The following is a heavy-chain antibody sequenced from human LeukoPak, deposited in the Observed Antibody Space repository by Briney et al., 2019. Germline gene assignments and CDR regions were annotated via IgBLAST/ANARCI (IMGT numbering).Heavy chain of an antibody. J-gene: IGHJ4*02. Sequence: GESLRLSCAPSGFIFGDYATHCVRQAPGKGLEWVAAIAFDDTDRYYIDSVKGRFTISRDDSKNTLYLHMTSLRAEDTAVYYCTNSDDYGDYWGQGTLVTVSS. CDR2: IAFDDTDR. V-gene: IGHV3-30*04. CDR3: TNSDDYGDY. CDR1: GFIFGDYA.